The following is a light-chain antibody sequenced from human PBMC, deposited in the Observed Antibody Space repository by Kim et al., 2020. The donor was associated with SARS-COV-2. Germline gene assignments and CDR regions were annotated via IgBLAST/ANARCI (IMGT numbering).Light chain of an antibody. CDR3: QSYDRSLSGSV. CDR2: DNI. J-gene: IGLJ3*02. Sequence: QRVTISCTGSTSNIGAGYDVHWYQELPGTAPKLLIYDNINRPSGVPDRFSGSKSGTSASLAITGLQAEDEADYYCQSYDRSLSGSVFGGGTQLTVL. V-gene: IGLV1-40*01. CDR1: TSNIGAGYD.